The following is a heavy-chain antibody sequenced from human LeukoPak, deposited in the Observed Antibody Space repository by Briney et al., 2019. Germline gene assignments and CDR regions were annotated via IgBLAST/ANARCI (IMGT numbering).Heavy chain of an antibody. CDR1: GYSFPNYW. V-gene: IGHV5-51*01. D-gene: IGHD5-18*01. CDR2: IYPGDSDT. J-gene: IGHJ5*01. CDR3: ARSPTTGGYNYGFCLDS. Sequence: GESLKISCKGSGYSFPNYWIGWVRQMPGEVLEWMGFIYPGDSDTRYSPSFQGQVTISADKSTSIAYLQWSSLKASDTAMYYCARSPTTGGYNYGFCLDSWGQGTLVTVSS.